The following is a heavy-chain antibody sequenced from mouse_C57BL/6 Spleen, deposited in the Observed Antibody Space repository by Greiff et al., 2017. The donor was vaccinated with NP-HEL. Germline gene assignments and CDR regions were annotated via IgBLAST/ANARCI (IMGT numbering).Heavy chain of an antibody. Sequence: EVKVVESGGGLVKPGGSLKLSCAASGFTFSSYAMSWVRQTPEKRLEWVATISDGGSYTYYPDNVKGRFTISRDNAKNNLYLQMSHLTSEDTAMYYCARERKGNYYGSSYFDDWGKGTTLTVSS. CDR1: GFTFSSYA. CDR3: ARERKGNYYGSSYFDD. CDR2: ISDGGSYT. J-gene: IGHJ2*01. D-gene: IGHD1-1*01. V-gene: IGHV5-4*01.